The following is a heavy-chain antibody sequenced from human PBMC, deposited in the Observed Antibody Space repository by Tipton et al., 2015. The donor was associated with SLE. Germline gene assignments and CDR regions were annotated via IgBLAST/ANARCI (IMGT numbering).Heavy chain of an antibody. Sequence: TLSLTCAVYGWSLSGYYWSWIRQRPGKGLEWIGYIYYGGSANYNPSLKSRITISIDTSKSRFSLRLSSLTAADTAVYYCARGAVVRGLLGIYCFDSWGPGNPGHRLL. J-gene: IGHJ4*02. V-gene: IGHV4-59*01. D-gene: IGHD3-10*01. CDR3: ARGAVVRGLLGIYCFDS. CDR1: GWSLSGYY. CDR2: IYYGGSA.